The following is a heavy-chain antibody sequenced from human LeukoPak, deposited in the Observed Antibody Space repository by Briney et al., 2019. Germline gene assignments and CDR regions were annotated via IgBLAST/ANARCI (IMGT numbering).Heavy chain of an antibody. J-gene: IGHJ4*02. CDR2: IRSKVNSYVT. CDR3: ARYSYSYGPVDY. CDR1: GFRFSGSA. D-gene: IGHD5-18*01. V-gene: IGHV3-73*01. Sequence: PGGSLRLSCAASGFRFSGSAMHWVRQASGKGLEWVGRIRSKVNSYVTAYGASVKGRFTISRDDSKNTAYLQMNSPKAEDTAVYYCARYSYSYGPVDYWGQGTLVTVSS.